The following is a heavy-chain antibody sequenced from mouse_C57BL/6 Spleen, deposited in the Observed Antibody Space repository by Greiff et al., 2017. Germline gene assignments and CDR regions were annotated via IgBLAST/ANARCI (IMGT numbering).Heavy chain of an antibody. J-gene: IGHJ1*03. CDR2: INYDGSST. V-gene: IGHV5-16*01. CDR1: GFTFSDYY. Sequence: EVMLVESEGGLVQPGSSMKLSCTASGFTFSDYYMAWVRQVPEKGLEWVANINYDGSSTYYLDSLKSRFIISRDNAKNMLYLQMSRLKSADTATYYGARENWYFDVWGTGTTVTVAS. CDR3: ARENWYFDV.